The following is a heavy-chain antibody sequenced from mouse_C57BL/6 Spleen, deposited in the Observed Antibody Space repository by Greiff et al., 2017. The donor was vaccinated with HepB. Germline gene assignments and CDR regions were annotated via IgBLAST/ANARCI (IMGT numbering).Heavy chain of an antibody. CDR1: GYTFTSYW. CDR3: TTDYYGSSGPFAY. V-gene: IGHV1-5*01. D-gene: IGHD1-1*01. J-gene: IGHJ3*01. CDR2: IYPGNSDT. Sequence: VQLQQSGTVLARPGASVKMSCKTSGYTFTSYWMHWVKQRPGQGLEWIGAIYPGNSDTSYNQKFKGKAKLTAVTSASTAYMELSSLTNEDSAVYYGTTDYYGSSGPFAYWGQGTLVTVSA.